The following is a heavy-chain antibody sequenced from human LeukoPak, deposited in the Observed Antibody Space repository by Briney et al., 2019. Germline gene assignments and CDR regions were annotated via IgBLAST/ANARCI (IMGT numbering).Heavy chain of an antibody. V-gene: IGHV4-59*01. Sequence: SETPSLTCTVSGGSISSYYWSWIRQPPGKGLEWIGYIYYSGSTNYNPSLKSRVTISADTSKNQFSLKLSSVTAADTAVYYCARAAAGTTGWYFDYWGQGTLVTVSS. CDR1: GGSISSYY. J-gene: IGHJ4*02. CDR3: ARAAAGTTGWYFDY. D-gene: IGHD6-13*01. CDR2: IYYSGST.